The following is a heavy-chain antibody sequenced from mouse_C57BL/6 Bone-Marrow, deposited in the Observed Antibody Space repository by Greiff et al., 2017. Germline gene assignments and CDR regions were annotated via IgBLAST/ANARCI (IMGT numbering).Heavy chain of an antibody. Sequence: QVQLQQPGAELVRPGTSVKLSCKASGYTFTSYWMHWVKQRPGQGLEWIGVIDPSDSYTNYNQKFKGKATLTVDTSSSTAYMQLSSLTSEDSAVYYGARGRLRRGYFDYWGQGTTLTVSS. V-gene: IGHV1-59*01. CDR2: IDPSDSYT. CDR1: GYTFTSYW. CDR3: ARGRLRRGYFDY. D-gene: IGHD2-2*01. J-gene: IGHJ2*01.